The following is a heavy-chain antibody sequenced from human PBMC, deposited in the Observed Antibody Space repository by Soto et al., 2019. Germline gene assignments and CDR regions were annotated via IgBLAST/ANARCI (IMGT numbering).Heavy chain of an antibody. CDR3: ARHSPLYYYYYGMDV. J-gene: IGHJ6*02. Sequence: PGESLKISCNGSGYIFTSYWIGWVRQMPGKGLEWMGIIYPGDSDTRYSPSFQGQVTISADKSISTAYLQWSSLKASDTAMYYCARHSPLYYYYYGMDVWGQGTTVIVSS. CDR1: GYIFTSYW. CDR2: IYPGDSDT. V-gene: IGHV5-51*01.